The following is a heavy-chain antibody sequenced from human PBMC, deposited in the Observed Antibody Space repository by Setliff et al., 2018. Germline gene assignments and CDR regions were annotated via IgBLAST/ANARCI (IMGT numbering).Heavy chain of an antibody. D-gene: IGHD2-15*01. CDR1: GGSISSGSYY. CDR2: FHTGGST. V-gene: IGHV4-61*09. J-gene: IGHJ5*02. Sequence: SETLSLTCTVSGGSISSGSYYWTWIRQPAGKGLEWIGHFHTGGSTYYNPSIKSRVTISVDTSKNQFSLKLSSVTAADTAVYYCARESAYCSGGSCYFLGVVWFDPWGQGTLVTVSS. CDR3: ARESAYCSGGSCYFLGVVWFDP.